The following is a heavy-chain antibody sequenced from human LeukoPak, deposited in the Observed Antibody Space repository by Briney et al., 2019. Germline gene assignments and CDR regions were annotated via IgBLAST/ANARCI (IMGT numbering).Heavy chain of an antibody. V-gene: IGHV3-20*04. J-gene: IGHJ4*02. D-gene: IGHD6-19*01. CDR3: ARVGSSGWYGAYDY. CDR2: INWNGGST. Sequence: GGSLRLFCAASGFTFDDYGMSWVRQAPGKGLEWVSGINWNGGSTGYADSVKGRFTISRDNAKNSLYLKMNSLRAEDTALYYCARVGSSGWYGAYDYWGQGTLVTVSS. CDR1: GFTFDDYG.